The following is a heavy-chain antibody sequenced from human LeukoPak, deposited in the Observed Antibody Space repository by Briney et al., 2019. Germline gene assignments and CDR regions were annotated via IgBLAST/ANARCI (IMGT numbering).Heavy chain of an antibody. Sequence: PGGSLRLSCAASGFTFSSYAMSWVRQAPGKGLEWVSVISGSGGSTYYADSVKGRFTISRDNSKNTLYLQMNSLRAEDTAVYYCAKVKVVGYSTFDYWGQGTLVTVSP. CDR1: GFTFSSYA. J-gene: IGHJ4*02. V-gene: IGHV3-23*01. CDR2: ISGSGGST. D-gene: IGHD3-22*01. CDR3: AKVKVVGYSTFDY.